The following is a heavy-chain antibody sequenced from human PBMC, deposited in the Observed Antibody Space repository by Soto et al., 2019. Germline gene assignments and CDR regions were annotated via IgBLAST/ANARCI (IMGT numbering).Heavy chain of an antibody. J-gene: IGHJ6*03. CDR3: ARDALFYVFWSGYPAPNYYYSYMDV. D-gene: IGHD3-3*01. Sequence: ASVKVSCKASGYTFNNYGISWVRQAPGQGLEWMGWISTYNGNTNYAQKLQGRVTMTTDTSTSTAYMELRSLRSDDTAVYYCARDALFYVFWSGYPAPNYYYSYMDVWGKGTTVTVPS. V-gene: IGHV1-18*01. CDR2: ISTYNGNT. CDR1: GYTFNNYG.